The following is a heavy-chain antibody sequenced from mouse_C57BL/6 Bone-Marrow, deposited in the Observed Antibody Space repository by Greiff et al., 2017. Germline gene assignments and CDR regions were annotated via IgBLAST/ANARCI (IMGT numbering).Heavy chain of an antibody. D-gene: IGHD2-3*01. J-gene: IGHJ1*03. CDR1: GYTFTDYE. CDR2: IDPETGGT. V-gene: IGHV1-15*01. CDR3: TRSDGYYGYFDV. Sequence: VQLQQSGAELVRPGASVTLSCKASGYTFTDYEMHWVKQTPVHGLEWIGAIDPETGGTAYNQKFKGKAILTADKSSSTAYMELRSLTSEDAAVYDCTRSDGYYGYFDVWGTGTTVTVSS.